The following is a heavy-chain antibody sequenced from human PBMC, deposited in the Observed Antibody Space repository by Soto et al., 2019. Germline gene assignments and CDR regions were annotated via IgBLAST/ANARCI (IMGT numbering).Heavy chain of an antibody. Sequence: PGWSLRLSCAASGFTFSSYSMNWVRQAPGKGLEWVSYISSSSSTIYYADSVKGRFTISRDNAKNSLYLQMNSLRDEDTAVYYCARVPVTSYYGSLWPISGMDVWGQGTTVTVSS. J-gene: IGHJ6*02. V-gene: IGHV3-48*02. CDR3: ARVPVTSYYGSLWPISGMDV. CDR1: GFTFSSYS. D-gene: IGHD3-10*01. CDR2: ISSSSSTI.